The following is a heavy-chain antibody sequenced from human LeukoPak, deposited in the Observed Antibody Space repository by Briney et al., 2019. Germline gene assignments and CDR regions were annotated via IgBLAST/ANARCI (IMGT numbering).Heavy chain of an antibody. D-gene: IGHD5-18*01. CDR2: IIPIFGTA. Sequence: SVKVSXKASGGTFSSYAISWVRQAPGQGLEWMGRIIPIFGTANYAQKFQGRVTITTDESTSTAYMELGSLRSEDTAVYYCARERLSRVAMVSFDYWGQGTLVTVSS. V-gene: IGHV1-69*05. CDR3: ARERLSRVAMVSFDY. J-gene: IGHJ4*02. CDR1: GGTFSSYA.